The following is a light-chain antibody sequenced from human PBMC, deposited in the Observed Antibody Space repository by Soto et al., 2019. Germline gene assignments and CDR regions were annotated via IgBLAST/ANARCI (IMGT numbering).Light chain of an antibody. CDR3: LQDYDYPLT. CDR1: QGIRNN. J-gene: IGKJ4*01. V-gene: IGKV1-6*01. CDR2: AAS. Sequence: AIQMTQSPSSLSASVGDRVTITCRASQGIRNNLGWYQQIPGRAPKLLIYAASSLQGGVPSRFSGSGSGTDFTLTISSLQPEDFATYYCLQDYDYPLTFGGGTKVDIK.